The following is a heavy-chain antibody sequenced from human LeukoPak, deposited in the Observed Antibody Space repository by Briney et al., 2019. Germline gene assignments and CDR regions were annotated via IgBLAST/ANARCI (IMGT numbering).Heavy chain of an antibody. J-gene: IGHJ4*02. Sequence: SETLSLTCAVYGGSFSGYYWSWIRQPPGKGLEWIGEINHSGSTNYNPSLKSRVTISVDTSKNQFSLKLSSATAADTAVYYCARGRVRGVIPRPYYFDYWGQGILVTVSS. CDR2: INHSGST. CDR3: ARGRVRGVIPRPYYFDY. CDR1: GGSFSGYY. V-gene: IGHV4-34*01. D-gene: IGHD3-10*01.